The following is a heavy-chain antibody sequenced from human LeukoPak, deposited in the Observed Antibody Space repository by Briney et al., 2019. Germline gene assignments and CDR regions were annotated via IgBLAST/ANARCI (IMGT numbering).Heavy chain of an antibody. CDR1: GGTFSTYA. D-gene: IGHD3-16*01. CDR2: ISAYNGNT. Sequence: ASVTVSCKASGGTFSTYAFSWVRQAPGQGLEWMGWISAYNGNTNYAQKLQGRVTMTTDTSTSTAYMELRSLRSDDTAVYYCARERLGELLYWGQGTLVTVSS. V-gene: IGHV1-18*01. J-gene: IGHJ4*02. CDR3: ARERLGELLY.